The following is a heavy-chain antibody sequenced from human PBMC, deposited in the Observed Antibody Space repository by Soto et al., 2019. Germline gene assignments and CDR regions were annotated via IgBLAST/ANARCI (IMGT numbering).Heavy chain of an antibody. D-gene: IGHD2-2*01. J-gene: IGHJ4*02. CDR2: ISYDGSNK. CDR3: AKDQTRDHCSSTSCPKGGFDY. Sequence: QTGGSLRLSCAASGFTFSSYGMHWVRQAPGKGLECVAVISYDGSNKYYADSVKGRFTISRDNSKNTLYLQMNSLRAEDTAVYYCAKDQTRDHCSSTSCPKGGFDYWGQGTLVTVST. CDR1: GFTFSSYG. V-gene: IGHV3-30*18.